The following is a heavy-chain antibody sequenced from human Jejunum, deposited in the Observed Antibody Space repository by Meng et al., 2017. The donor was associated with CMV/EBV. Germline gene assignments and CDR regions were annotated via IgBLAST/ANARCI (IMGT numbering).Heavy chain of an antibody. V-gene: IGHV1-18*01. Sequence: VPLLQSGAEVKKLGASVRVSCEASGYTFASYGISWLRQAPGQGLEWMGWFVNNVDTYSAQKFQGRVTMTTDTHTSTAFMELRSLRSDDTAVYYCARGTPGRSYSDYWGQGTLVTVSS. CDR1: GYTFASYG. J-gene: IGHJ4*02. CDR3: ARGTPGRSYSDY. CDR2: FVNNVDT. D-gene: IGHD3-10*01.